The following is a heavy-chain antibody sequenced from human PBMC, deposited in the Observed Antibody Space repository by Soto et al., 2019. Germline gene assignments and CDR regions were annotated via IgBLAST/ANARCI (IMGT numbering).Heavy chain of an antibody. CDR1: GGSISSGDFH. J-gene: IGHJ5*01. Sequence: SENLSLTCTVSGGSISSGDFHWSWIRQPPGKGLEWIGYIYYSGSTYCNPSLKSRVTISVDTSKNQFSLKLSSVTAADTAVYYCAKGFNYYGRGTLKLDSWGLGTLVTVSS. CDR2: IYYSGST. CDR3: AKGFNYYGRGTLKLDS. D-gene: IGHD3-10*02. V-gene: IGHV4-30-4*01.